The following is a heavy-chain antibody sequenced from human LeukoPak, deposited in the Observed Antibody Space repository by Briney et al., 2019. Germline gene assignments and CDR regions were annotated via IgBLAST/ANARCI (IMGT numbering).Heavy chain of an antibody. D-gene: IGHD2-15*01. Sequence: GESLKISCKGSGYSFTSYWIGWVRQMPGKGLEWMGIIDPGDSDTIYRPSFQGQVTISADKSISTAYLQWSSLKASDTAMYYCARRGSSDGLDIWGQGTMVTVSS. CDR2: IDPGDSDT. V-gene: IGHV5-51*01. J-gene: IGHJ3*02. CDR1: GYSFTSYW. CDR3: ARRGSSDGLDI.